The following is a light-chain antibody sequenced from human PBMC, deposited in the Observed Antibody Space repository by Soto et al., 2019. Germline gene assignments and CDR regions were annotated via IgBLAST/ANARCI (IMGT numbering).Light chain of an antibody. CDR2: ATS. CDR1: QNIRSY. J-gene: IGKJ1*01. CDR3: QQGYTTRWT. Sequence: DIPMTQSPTSLPASVGDRITITCRASQNIRSYLNWYQQKPGKAPNLLIYATSILQTGVPSRFSGSGTGTDFTLTSNGLQPEDFATYCCQQGYTTRWTFGQGTKVEVK. V-gene: IGKV1-39*01.